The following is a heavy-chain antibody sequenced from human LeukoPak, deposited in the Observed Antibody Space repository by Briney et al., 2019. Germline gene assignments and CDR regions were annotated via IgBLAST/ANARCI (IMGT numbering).Heavy chain of an antibody. CDR1: GYTFTGYY. V-gene: IGHV1-2*02. CDR3: ASRTRGSYDAFDI. D-gene: IGHD1-26*01. Sequence: ASVKVSCKASGYTFTGYYMHWLRQAPGQGLAWVGWINPNRGGTYYAQKFQGRVTMTRDTSISTAYMELSRLRSDDMAVYYRASRTRGSYDAFDIWGQGTMVTVSS. CDR2: INPNRGGT. J-gene: IGHJ3*02.